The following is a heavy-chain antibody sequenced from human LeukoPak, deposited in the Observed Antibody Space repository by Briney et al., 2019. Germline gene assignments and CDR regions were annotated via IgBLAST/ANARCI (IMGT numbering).Heavy chain of an antibody. V-gene: IGHV3-9*01. CDR2: INWDGSRI. J-gene: IGHJ3*02. CDR3: ARASYYYDTSGLGAFDI. CDR1: GFTFDDHA. D-gene: IGHD3-22*01. Sequence: PGRSLRLSCAASGFTFDDHAMYWVRQAPGKGLEGVLGINWDGSRIGYADAVKGRFTISRDSAKNSLYLQMNSLRAEDTALYYCARASYYYDTSGLGAFDIWGQGTLVTVSS.